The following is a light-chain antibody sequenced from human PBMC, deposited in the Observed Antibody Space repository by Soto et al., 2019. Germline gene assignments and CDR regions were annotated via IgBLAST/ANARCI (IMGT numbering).Light chain of an antibody. Sequence: QSVLTQPPSVSAAPGQKGTISCSGSSSNIGNNYVSWYQHLPGTAPKLLIFENSNRPSGIPDRFSASKSGASATLGITGLQPGDEADYYCGTWDDSLSSGVFGGGTQLTVL. CDR3: GTWDDSLSSGV. J-gene: IGLJ3*02. V-gene: IGLV1-51*02. CDR1: SSNIGNNY. CDR2: ENS.